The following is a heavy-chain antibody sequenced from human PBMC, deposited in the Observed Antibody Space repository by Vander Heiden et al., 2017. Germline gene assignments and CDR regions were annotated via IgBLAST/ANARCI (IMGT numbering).Heavy chain of an antibody. CDR2: VWFDGGDK. CDR3: ARDRTFYGAGDDGFDV. D-gene: IGHD3-16*01. Sequence: QVRLLESGGGVVQPGRSVRLSCAPSGSTLSGYNMHWVRRAPGKGLEWVAVVWFDGGDKYYGDSVKGRFTISRDNSKNTVFLQIKSLRGEDTAVYYCARDRTFYGAGDDGFDVWGQGTMVSVSS. J-gene: IGHJ3*01. CDR1: GSTLSGYN. V-gene: IGHV3-33*01.